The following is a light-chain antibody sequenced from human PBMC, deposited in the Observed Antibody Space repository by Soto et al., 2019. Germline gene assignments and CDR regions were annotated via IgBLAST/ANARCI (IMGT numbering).Light chain of an antibody. Sequence: ELVMTQSPATLSVSPGERATLSCRASQSVSSDLAWYQQKPGQAPRLLMYGASARAAGIPARFSGSWSGTEFTLTISRLEPEDFAVYYCQQYDSWTFGQGTKVEIK. CDR3: QQYDSWT. V-gene: IGKV3-15*01. CDR1: QSVSSD. CDR2: GAS. J-gene: IGKJ1*01.